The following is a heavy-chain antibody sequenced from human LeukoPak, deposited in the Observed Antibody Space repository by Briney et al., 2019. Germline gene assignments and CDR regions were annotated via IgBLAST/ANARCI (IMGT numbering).Heavy chain of an antibody. Sequence: PGGSLRLSCAASGFTFSSYAMSWVRQAPGKGLEWVSAISGSGGSTYYADSVKGRFTISRDNSKNTLYLQMNSLRAEDTAVYYCAKAVRGYSYGLPPSFDYWGQGTLVTVPS. CDR2: ISGSGGST. V-gene: IGHV3-23*01. CDR1: GFTFSSYA. CDR3: AKAVRGYSYGLPPSFDY. D-gene: IGHD5-18*01. J-gene: IGHJ4*02.